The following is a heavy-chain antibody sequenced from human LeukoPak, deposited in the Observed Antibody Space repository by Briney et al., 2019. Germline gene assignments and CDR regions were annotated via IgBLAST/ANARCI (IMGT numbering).Heavy chain of an antibody. CDR2: ISSSSSYI. Sequence: GGSLRLSCAASGFTFSSYSMNWVRQAPGKGLEWVSSISSSSSYIYYADSVKGRFTISRDNAKNSLYLQMNSLRAEDTAVYYCARDSSSGSGSYYYYMDVWGKGTTVTISS. CDR3: ARDSSSGSGSYYYYMDV. D-gene: IGHD3-10*01. J-gene: IGHJ6*03. V-gene: IGHV3-21*01. CDR1: GFTFSSYS.